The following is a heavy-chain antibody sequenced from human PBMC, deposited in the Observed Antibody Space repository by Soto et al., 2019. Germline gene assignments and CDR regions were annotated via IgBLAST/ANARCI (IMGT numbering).Heavy chain of an antibody. Sequence: SETLSLTCTVSGGSISSGGYYWSWIRQHPGKGLEWIGYIYYSGSTYYNPSLKSRVTISVDTSKNQFSLKLSSVTAADTAVYYCARDARGHSRDSHFDYWGQGTQVTVSS. CDR3: ARDARGHSRDSHFDY. D-gene: IGHD6-25*01. CDR1: GGSISSGGYY. CDR2: IYYSGST. V-gene: IGHV4-31*03. J-gene: IGHJ4*02.